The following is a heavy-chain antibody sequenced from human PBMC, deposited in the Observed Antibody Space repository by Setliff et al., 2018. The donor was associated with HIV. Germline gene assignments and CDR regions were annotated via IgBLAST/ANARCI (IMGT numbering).Heavy chain of an antibody. J-gene: IGHJ4*02. D-gene: IGHD1-1*01. CDR3: ASARIPTGGTSTSFDY. CDR1: GFTFSTFA. Sequence: GGSLRLSCVASGFTFSTFAMYWVRQAPAKGLEWVSAISYDGKTTHYADSVMGRFTVSRGNSKNTLYLQLNGLRPGDTGVYYCASARIPTGGTSTSFDYWGQGTQVTVSS. CDR2: ISYDGKTT. V-gene: IGHV3-30*04.